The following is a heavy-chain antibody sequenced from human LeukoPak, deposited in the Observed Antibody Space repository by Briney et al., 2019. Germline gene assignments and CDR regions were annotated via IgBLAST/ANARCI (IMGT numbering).Heavy chain of an antibody. V-gene: IGHV3-21*01. J-gene: IGHJ4*02. CDR1: GFTFSNYS. CDR3: ARDRQMATIDY. Sequence: GGSLRLSCAASGFTFSNYSMNWVRQAPGKRLEWVSSISSSSSYIYYADSMKGRFTISRDNAKNSLFLQMNSLRAEDTAVYYCARDRQMATIDYWGQGTLVTVSS. CDR2: ISSSSSYI. D-gene: IGHD5-24*01.